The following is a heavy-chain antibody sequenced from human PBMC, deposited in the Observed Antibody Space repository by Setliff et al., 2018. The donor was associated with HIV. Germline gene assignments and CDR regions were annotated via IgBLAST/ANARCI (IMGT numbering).Heavy chain of an antibody. Sequence: ASETLSLTCTVSGGSITSSSYYWGWIRQPPGKGLEWIGSVYYSGSTYYNPSLKSRISISVDTSKNHFSLKLSSVTATDTAVYYCARRDYGGAFDYWGQGTLVTVSS. D-gene: IGHD4-17*01. CDR3: ARRDYGGAFDY. V-gene: IGHV4-39*02. CDR2: VYYSGST. CDR1: GGSITSSSYY. J-gene: IGHJ4*02.